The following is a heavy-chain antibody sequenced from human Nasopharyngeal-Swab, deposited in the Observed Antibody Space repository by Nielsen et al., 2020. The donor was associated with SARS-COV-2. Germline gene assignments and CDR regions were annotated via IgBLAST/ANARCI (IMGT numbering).Heavy chain of an antibody. J-gene: IGHJ4*02. CDR1: GYTFTNSP. V-gene: IGHV1-3*04. CDR3: AREGLYSSSSDVDY. CDR2: INTGNGYT. D-gene: IGHD6-6*01. Sequence: ASVKVSCKTCGYTFTNSPIHWVRQAPGQRLEWVGWINTGNGYTQYSQKFQGRVTITRDTSACTAYMELSSLTSEDTAVYYCAREGLYSSSSDVDYWGQGTLVTVSS.